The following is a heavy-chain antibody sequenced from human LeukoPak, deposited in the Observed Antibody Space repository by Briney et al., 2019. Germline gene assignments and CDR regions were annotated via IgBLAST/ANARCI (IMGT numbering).Heavy chain of an antibody. Sequence: SGXXVXSNYMSWVRQAPGKGLEWVSVIDSGGRKKYAESVKGRFTISRDNSKNTLFLQMNSLRAEDTAVYYCARDSPDDATSSWGQGTLVTVSS. CDR3: ARDSPDDATSS. J-gene: IGHJ5*02. CDR2: IDSGGRK. D-gene: IGHD1-26*01. V-gene: IGHV3-66*01. CDR1: GXXVXSNY.